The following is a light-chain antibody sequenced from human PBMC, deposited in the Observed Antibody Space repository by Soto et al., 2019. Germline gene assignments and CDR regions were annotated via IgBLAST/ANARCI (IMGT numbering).Light chain of an antibody. J-gene: IGLJ1*01. CDR3: SSYAGSDNFV. Sequence: LTQPPSASGSPGQSVTISCTGTSSDVGGYNYVSWYQQHPGKAPKLMIYEVNKRPSGVPDRFSGSKSGNTASLTVSGLQVEDEADYYCSSYAGSDNFVFGTGTKGTVL. V-gene: IGLV2-8*01. CDR1: SSDVGGYNY. CDR2: EVN.